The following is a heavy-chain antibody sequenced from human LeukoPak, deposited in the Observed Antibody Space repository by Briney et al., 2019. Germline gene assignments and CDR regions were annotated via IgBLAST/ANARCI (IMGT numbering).Heavy chain of an antibody. J-gene: IGHJ4*02. CDR1: GFTFSSYW. V-gene: IGHV3-7*01. CDR3: ARAYYGSGSYHFDY. D-gene: IGHD3-10*01. Sequence: GGSLRLSCAASGFTFSSYWMSWVRQAPGKGLEWVANIKQDGSEKYYVDSVKGRFTIPRDNAKNSLYLQMNSLRAEDTAVYYCARAYYGSGSYHFDYWGQGTLVTVSS. CDR2: IKQDGSEK.